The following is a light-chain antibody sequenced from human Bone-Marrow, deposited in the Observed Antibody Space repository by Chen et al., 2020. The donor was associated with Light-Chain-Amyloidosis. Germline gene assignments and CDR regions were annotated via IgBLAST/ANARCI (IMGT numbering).Light chain of an antibody. Sequence: YERTQPPSVSVSPGQTARITCSGDDLPTKYAYWYQQKPGQAPVLVINRDNERPSGISERFSGSSSGTTATLTISGVQAEDEADYHCQSADSSGTYEVIFGGGTKLTVL. CDR3: QSADSSGTYEVI. J-gene: IGLJ2*01. CDR2: RDN. CDR1: DLPTKY. V-gene: IGLV3-25*03.